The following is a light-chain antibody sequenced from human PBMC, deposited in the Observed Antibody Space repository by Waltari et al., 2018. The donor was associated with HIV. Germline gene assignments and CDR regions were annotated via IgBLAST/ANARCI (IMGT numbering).Light chain of an antibody. CDR2: EVS. CDR1: SSDVGCYNL. V-gene: IGLV2-23*02. Sequence: QSALTQPASVSGSPGQSITISCTGTSSDVGCYNLVSWYQQHPGKAPKLMIYEVSKRPSGVSNRFSGSKSGNTASLTISGLQAEDEADYYCCSYAGSSTLGVFGGGTKLTVL. CDR3: CSYAGSSTLGV. J-gene: IGLJ3*02.